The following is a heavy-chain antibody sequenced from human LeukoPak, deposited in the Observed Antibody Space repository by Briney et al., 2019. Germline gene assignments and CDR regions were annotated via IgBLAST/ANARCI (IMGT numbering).Heavy chain of an antibody. CDR3: AKRGVVIRVILVGFHKEAYYFDS. D-gene: IGHD3-22*01. V-gene: IGHV3-23*01. CDR1: GFTFSSYW. CDR2: ISDSGGRT. Sequence: GGSLRLSCAASGFTFSSYWMSWVRQAPGKGLEWVAGISDSGGRTNYADSVKGRFTVSRDNPKNTLYLQMNSLRAEDTAVYFCAKRGVVIRVILVGFHKEAYYFDSWGQGALVTVSS. J-gene: IGHJ4*02.